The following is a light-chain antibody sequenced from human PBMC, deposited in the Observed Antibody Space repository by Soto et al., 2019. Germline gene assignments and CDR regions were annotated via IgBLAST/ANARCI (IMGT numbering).Light chain of an antibody. CDR2: EVS. CDR1: SSDVGSYNR. CDR3: SSYTSSSTPDV. J-gene: IGLJ1*01. Sequence: QSALTQPPSVSGSPGQSVTISCTGTSSDVGSYNRVSWYQQPPGTAPKLMIYEVSNRPSGVHDRFSGSKAGNAASLTISGLQAEDDADYYCSSYTSSSTPDVFGTGTKLTVL. V-gene: IGLV2-18*02.